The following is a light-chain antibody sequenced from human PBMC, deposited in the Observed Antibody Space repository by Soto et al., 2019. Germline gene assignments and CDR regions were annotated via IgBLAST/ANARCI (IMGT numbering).Light chain of an antibody. CDR1: QGISSW. CDR2: AAS. CDR3: QHYNGYRWT. J-gene: IGKJ1*01. V-gene: IGKV1D-16*01. Sequence: DIQMTQSPSSVSASVGDRVTITCRASQGISSWLAWYQQKPGKAPKLLIYAASSLQSGVPSRFSGSGSGTEFTLTISSLRPDDFATYYCQHYNGYRWTFGQGTKVEIK.